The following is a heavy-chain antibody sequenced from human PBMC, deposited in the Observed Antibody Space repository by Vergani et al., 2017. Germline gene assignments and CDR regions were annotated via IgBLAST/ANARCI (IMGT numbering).Heavy chain of an antibody. V-gene: IGHV4-34*01. D-gene: IGHD3-3*01. CDR1: GGSFSGYY. CDR3: ASGYYVLWSCYYHRGLPRRTGFDY. Sequence: QVQLQQWGAGLLKPSENLSLTCAVYGGSFSGYYWSWIRQPPGKGLEWIGEINHSGRTNYNPSLKSRVTISVDTSKNQFSLKLSSVNAADTAVYYWASGYYVLWSCYYHRGLPRRTGFDYWGQGTLVTVSS. J-gene: IGHJ4*02. CDR2: INHSGRT.